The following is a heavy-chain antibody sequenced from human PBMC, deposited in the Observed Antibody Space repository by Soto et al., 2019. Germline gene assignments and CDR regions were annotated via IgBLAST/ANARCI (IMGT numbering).Heavy chain of an antibody. Sequence: QVQLQESGPGLVKPSQTLSLTCTVSGGSISSADYYWSWIRQHPGKGLERIGYIYYSGSTYYNPALKSRVTITVDASKNQFSLKLSSVTAADTAVYYCARYGSGTYYPTTFDYWGQGTLVTVSS. J-gene: IGHJ4*02. V-gene: IGHV4-31*03. CDR1: GGSISSADYY. CDR3: ARYGSGTYYPTTFDY. D-gene: IGHD3-10*01. CDR2: IYYSGST.